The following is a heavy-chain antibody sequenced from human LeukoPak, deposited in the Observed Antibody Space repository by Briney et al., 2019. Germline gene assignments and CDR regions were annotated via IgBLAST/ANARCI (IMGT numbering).Heavy chain of an antibody. V-gene: IGHV1-2*02. Sequence: ASVKVSCKASGYIFIDHYMHWVRQAPGQGFEGMGWINPDSGATNYAQKFQGGVTMTGDTSISTAYMELSGLRSDDTAVYYCASTGDPAYDAFDIWGQGTLVTVSS. CDR2: INPDSGAT. CDR1: GYIFIDHY. D-gene: IGHD7-27*01. J-gene: IGHJ3*02. CDR3: ASTGDPAYDAFDI.